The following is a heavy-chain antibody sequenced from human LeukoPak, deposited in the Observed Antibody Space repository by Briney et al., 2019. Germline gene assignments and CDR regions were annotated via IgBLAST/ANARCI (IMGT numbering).Heavy chain of an antibody. CDR1: RGSISTYY. CDR3: ARDGDRLRSWFDR. V-gene: IGHV4-59*01. Sequence: SETLSLTCTVARGSISTYYWSWIRQPPGKGLEWIGYIYYSGSTNYNPSLKSRVTISIDTSKNQFPLKLSSVTAADTAVYYCARDGDRLRSWFDRWGQGTLVTVPS. J-gene: IGHJ5*02. D-gene: IGHD4-17*01. CDR2: IYYSGST.